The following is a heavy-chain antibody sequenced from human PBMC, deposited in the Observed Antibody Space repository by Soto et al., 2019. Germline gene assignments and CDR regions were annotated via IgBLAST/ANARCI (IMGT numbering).Heavy chain of an antibody. Sequence: EVQLVESGGGLVEPGGSLRLSCAASGFTFSYYWMHWVRQTPEKGLVWVARIYSDGSATTYADSVKGRFTISRDNSKNTLYLQMNSLRADDAAVYYCARGNYGGFDYWGQGTLLTVSS. CDR1: GFTFSYYW. CDR3: ARGNYGGFDY. J-gene: IGHJ4*02. CDR2: IYSDGSAT. V-gene: IGHV3-74*03. D-gene: IGHD4-17*01.